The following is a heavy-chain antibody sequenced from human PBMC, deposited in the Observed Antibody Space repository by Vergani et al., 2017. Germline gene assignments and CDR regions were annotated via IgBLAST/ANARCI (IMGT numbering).Heavy chain of an antibody. Sequence: QVQLVQSGAEVKKPGASVKVSCKASGYTFTSYGISWVRQAPGQGLEWMGWISAYNGNTNYAQKLQGRVTMTTDTSTSTAYMELRSLRSDDSAVYYCARDXRNYGDYATYYYYGMDVWGQGTTVTVSS. CDR1: GYTFTSYG. CDR2: ISAYNGNT. D-gene: IGHD4-17*01. J-gene: IGHJ6*02. CDR3: ARDXRNYGDYATYYYYGMDV. V-gene: IGHV1-18*01.